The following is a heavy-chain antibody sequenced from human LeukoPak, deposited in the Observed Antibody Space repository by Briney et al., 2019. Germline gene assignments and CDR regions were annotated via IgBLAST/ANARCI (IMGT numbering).Heavy chain of an antibody. CDR2: ISYDGSNK. D-gene: IGHD1-14*01. CDR3: ASGEPSPTAADPEGGFDY. V-gene: IGHV3-30-3*01. Sequence: QPGRSLRLSCAASGFTFSSYAMHWVRQAPGKGLEWVAVISYDGSNKYYADSVKGRFTISRDNSKNTLYLQMNSLRAEDTAVYYCASGEPSPTAADPEGGFDYWGQGTLVTVSS. J-gene: IGHJ4*02. CDR1: GFTFSSYA.